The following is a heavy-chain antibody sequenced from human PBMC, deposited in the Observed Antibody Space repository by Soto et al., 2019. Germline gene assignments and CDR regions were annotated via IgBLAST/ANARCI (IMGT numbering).Heavy chain of an antibody. D-gene: IGHD2-15*01. CDR2: ISYDGSNK. CDR3: AREPRSGNSFDY. J-gene: IGHJ4*02. Sequence: GGSLRLSCAASGFTFSSYAMHWVRQAPGKGLEWVAVISYDGSNKYYADSAKGRFTISRDNSKNTLYLQMNSLRAEDTAVYYCAREPRSGNSFDYWGQGTLVTVSS. V-gene: IGHV3-30*04. CDR1: GFTFSSYA.